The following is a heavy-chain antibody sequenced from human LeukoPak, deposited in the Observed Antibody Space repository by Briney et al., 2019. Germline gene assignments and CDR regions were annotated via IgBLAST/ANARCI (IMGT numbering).Heavy chain of an antibody. CDR1: GYTFSDYY. Sequence: ASMKVSCKASGYTFSDYYIHWVRQAPGQGLEWMGWINPKSGGTKYAQRFQGRVTMTRDTSINTAYMELSRLRSDDTAVYYCARVHPPYSSYRNRSFCLEVWSWFDPWGQGTLV. V-gene: IGHV1-2*02. CDR2: INPKSGGT. J-gene: IGHJ5*02. D-gene: IGHD2/OR15-2a*01. CDR3: ARVHPPYSSYRNRSFCLEVWSWFDP.